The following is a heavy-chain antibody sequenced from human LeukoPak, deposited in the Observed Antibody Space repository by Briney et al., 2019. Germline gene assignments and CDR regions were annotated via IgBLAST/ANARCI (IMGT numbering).Heavy chain of an antibody. CDR2: IYNSGNT. D-gene: IGHD3-16*01. V-gene: IGHV4-59*01. CDR1: GGFINSYY. Sequence: SETLSLTCTVSGGFINSYYWTWIRQPLGKGLEWIGNIYNSGNTNYNPSLKSRVTISVDTSKNQFSLKLNSVTAADTAVYYCARESGSYLWRSWLNPWGQGTLVTVSS. CDR3: ARESGSYLWRSWLNP. J-gene: IGHJ5*02.